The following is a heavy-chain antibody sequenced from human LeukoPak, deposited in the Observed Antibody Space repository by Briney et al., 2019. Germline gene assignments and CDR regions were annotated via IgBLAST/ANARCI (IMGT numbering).Heavy chain of an antibody. D-gene: IGHD4-17*01. J-gene: IGHJ4*02. V-gene: IGHV3-30-3*01. CDR2: ISYDGSNK. CDR3: AREVPSTYGDYFDY. Sequence: GGSLRLSCAASGFTFSSYAMHWVRQAPGKGLEWVAVISYDGSNKYYADSVKGRFTISRDNSKNTLYLQINSLRAEDTAVYYCAREVPSTYGDYFDYWGQGTLVTVSS. CDR1: GFTFSSYA.